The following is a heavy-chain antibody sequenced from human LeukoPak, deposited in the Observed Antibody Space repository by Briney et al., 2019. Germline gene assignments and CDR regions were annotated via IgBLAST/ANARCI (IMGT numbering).Heavy chain of an antibody. V-gene: IGHV4-31*03. Sequence: SQTLSLTCTVSGGSISSGGYYWSWVRQHPGKGLEWIGYIYYSGSTYYNPSLKSRVTISVDTSKNQFSLKLSSVTAADTAVYYCARDRAVGWFDPWGQGTLVTVSS. CDR2: IYYSGST. CDR1: GGSISSGGYY. CDR3: ARDRAVGWFDP. J-gene: IGHJ5*02.